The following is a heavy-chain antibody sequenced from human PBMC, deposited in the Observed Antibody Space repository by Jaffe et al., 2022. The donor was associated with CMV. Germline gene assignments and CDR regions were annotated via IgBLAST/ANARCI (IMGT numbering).Heavy chain of an antibody. CDR2: ISSSGGTT. D-gene: IGHD3-3*01. V-gene: IGHV3-23*01. CDR3: AKAYDFTN. CDR1: GFTFTDYG. J-gene: IGHJ4*02. Sequence: EVQLLESGGGLLQPGGSLRLSCAASGFTFTDYGMSWVRQAPGKGLEWVSAISSSGGTTSYADSVKGRFTISRDNSKNMVYLQMNSLRADDTAIYYCAKAYDFTNWGQGTLVTVSS.